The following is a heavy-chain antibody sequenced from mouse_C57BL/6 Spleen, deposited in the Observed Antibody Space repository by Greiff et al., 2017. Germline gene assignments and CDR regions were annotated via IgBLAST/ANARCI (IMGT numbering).Heavy chain of an antibody. Sequence: EVKLMESGGGLVKPGGSLKLSCAASGFTFSDYGMHWVRQAPEKGLEWVAYISSGSSTIYYADTVKGRFTISRDNAKNTLFLQMTSLRSEDTAMYYCARPLLLGWFAYWGQGTLVTVSA. CDR1: GFTFSDYG. CDR3: ARPLLLGWFAY. CDR2: ISSGSSTI. V-gene: IGHV5-17*01. D-gene: IGHD1-1*01. J-gene: IGHJ3*01.